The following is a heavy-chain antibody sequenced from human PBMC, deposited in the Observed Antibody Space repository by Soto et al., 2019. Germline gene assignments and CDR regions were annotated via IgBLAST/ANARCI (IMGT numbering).Heavy chain of an antibody. CDR2: IYYSGST. V-gene: IGHV4-59*01. CDR3: ARYGSGSSVWFDP. J-gene: IGHJ5*02. D-gene: IGHD3-10*01. CDR1: GGSMSSYY. Sequence: QVQLQESGPGLVKPSETLSLTCTVSGGSMSSYYWCWIRQPPGKGLEWIGYIYYSGSTIYNPSLKSRVTISVDTSKNQFSLKLSSVTAADAAVYYCARYGSGSSVWFDPWGQGTLVTVSS.